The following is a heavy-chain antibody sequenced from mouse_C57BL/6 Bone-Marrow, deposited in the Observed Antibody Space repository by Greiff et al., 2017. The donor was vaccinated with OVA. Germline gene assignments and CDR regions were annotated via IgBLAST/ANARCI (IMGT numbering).Heavy chain of an antibody. D-gene: IGHD3-2*02. CDR3: ARSRQLRLPLDY. CDR1: GYAFSSSW. Sequence: QVQLQQSGPELVKPGASVKISCKASGYAFSSSWMNWVKQRPGKGLEWIGRIYPGDGNTNYNGKFKGKATLTVDQSSSTAYMQLNSLTSEDSAVYYCARSRQLRLPLDYWGQGTTLTVSS. V-gene: IGHV1-82*01. CDR2: IYPGDGNT. J-gene: IGHJ2*01.